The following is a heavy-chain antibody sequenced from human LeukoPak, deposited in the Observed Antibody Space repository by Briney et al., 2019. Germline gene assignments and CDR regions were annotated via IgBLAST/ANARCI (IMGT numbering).Heavy chain of an antibody. CDR3: ASAHGGYSSSSGVDY. CDR2: IIPILGIA. Sequence: SVKVSCKASGGTFSSYAISWVRQAPGQGLEWMGRIIPILGIANYAQKFQGRVTITADKSTSTAYMELSSLRSEDTAVYYCASAHGGYSSSSGVDYWGQGTLVTVSS. J-gene: IGHJ4*02. D-gene: IGHD6-13*01. CDR1: GGTFSSYA. V-gene: IGHV1-69*04.